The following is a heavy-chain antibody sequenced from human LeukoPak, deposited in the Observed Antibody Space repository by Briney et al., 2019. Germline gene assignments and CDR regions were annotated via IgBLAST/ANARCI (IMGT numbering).Heavy chain of an antibody. Sequence: SETLSLTCTVSGGSISSYYWSWIRQPPGKGLEWIGSIYYSGSTSYNPSLKSRVTISVDTSKNQFSLTLTSVTAADTAVYYCARDWSDDGDGYFQHWGQGTLVAVSS. D-gene: IGHD4-17*01. V-gene: IGHV4-59*12. CDR1: GGSISSYY. J-gene: IGHJ1*01. CDR2: IYYSGST. CDR3: ARDWSDDGDGYFQH.